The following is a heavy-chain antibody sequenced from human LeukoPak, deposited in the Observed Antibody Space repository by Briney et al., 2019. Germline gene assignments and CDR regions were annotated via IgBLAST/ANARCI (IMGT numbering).Heavy chain of an antibody. Sequence: AGGSLRLSCAASGFTVGSNYMSWVRQAPGKGLEWVSVIYSGGSTYYADSVKGRFTISRDNSKNTLYLQMNSLRAEDTAVYYCARGLYFDWLPEDYYGMDVWGQGTTVTVSS. CDR1: GFTVGSNY. CDR2: IYSGGST. D-gene: IGHD3-9*01. CDR3: ARGLYFDWLPEDYYGMDV. J-gene: IGHJ6*02. V-gene: IGHV3-53*01.